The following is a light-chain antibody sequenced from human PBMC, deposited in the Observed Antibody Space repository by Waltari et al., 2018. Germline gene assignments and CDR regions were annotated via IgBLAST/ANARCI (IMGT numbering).Light chain of an antibody. Sequence: DIQMTQSPSSLSASVGDRVTITCRPSQSISSYLIWYQQKPGKAPKLLIYAASSLQSGVPSRFSGSGSGTDFTLTISSLQPEDFATYYCQQSYSTPMYTFGQGTKLEIK. V-gene: IGKV1-39*01. CDR2: AAS. CDR1: QSISSY. CDR3: QQSYSTPMYT. J-gene: IGKJ2*01.